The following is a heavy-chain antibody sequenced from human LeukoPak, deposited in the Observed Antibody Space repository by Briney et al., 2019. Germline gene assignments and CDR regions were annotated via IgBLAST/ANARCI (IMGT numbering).Heavy chain of an antibody. CDR1: GFTFSSYW. Sequence: GGSLRLSCAASGFTFSSYWMNWVRQAPGKGLVWVSRINTDGSITNYADSVKGRFSISRDNAKNTLYLQMSSLRAEDTAVYYCARDRGPRTGFMVREAYDYWGQGTLVTVSS. CDR2: INTDGSIT. D-gene: IGHD3-10*01. V-gene: IGHV3-74*01. J-gene: IGHJ4*02. CDR3: ARDRGPRTGFMVREAYDY.